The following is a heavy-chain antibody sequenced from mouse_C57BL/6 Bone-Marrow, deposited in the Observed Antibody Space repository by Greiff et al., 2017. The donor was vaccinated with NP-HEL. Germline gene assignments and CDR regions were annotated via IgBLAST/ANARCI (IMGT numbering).Heavy chain of an antibody. V-gene: IGHV6-3*01. CDR1: GFTFSNYW. J-gene: IGHJ4*01. CDR2: IRLKSDNYAT. D-gene: IGHD2-1*01. Sequence: EVKLVESGGGLVQPGGSMKLSCVASGFTFSNYWMNWVRQSPEKGLEWVAQIRLKSDNYATHYAESVKGRFTISRDDSKSSVYLQMNNLRAEDTVSYYCTDWIYDGNYGDAMDYWGQATSVTVSS. CDR3: TDWIYDGNYGDAMDY.